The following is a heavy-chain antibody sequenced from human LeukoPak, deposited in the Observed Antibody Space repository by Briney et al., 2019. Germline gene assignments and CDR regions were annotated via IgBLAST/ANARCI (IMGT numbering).Heavy chain of an antibody. J-gene: IGHJ5*02. V-gene: IGHV4-59*08. CDR2: IYYSGST. CDR1: GGSISSYY. CDR3: ARADTIFGVVKNRWFDP. D-gene: IGHD3-3*01. Sequence: SETLSLTCTVSGGSISSYYWSWIRQPPGKGLEWIGYIYYSGSTNYNPSLKSRVTISVDTSKNQFSLKLSSVTAADTAVYYCARADTIFGVVKNRWFDPWGQGTLVTVSS.